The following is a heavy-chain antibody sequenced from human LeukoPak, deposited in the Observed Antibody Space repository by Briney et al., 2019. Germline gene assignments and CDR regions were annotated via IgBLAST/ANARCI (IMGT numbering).Heavy chain of an antibody. V-gene: IGHV4-4*07. J-gene: IGHJ3*02. CDR1: GGSLSSYY. CDR3: AREVDIVPIRFAFDI. CDR2: IYTSGST. Sequence: SETLSLTCTVSGGSLSSYYWSWIRQPAGKGLEWIGRIYTSGSTNYNPSLKSRVTMSVDTSKNQFSLKLSSVTAADTAVYYCAREVDIVPIRFAFDIWGQGTMVTVSS. D-gene: IGHD2-8*01.